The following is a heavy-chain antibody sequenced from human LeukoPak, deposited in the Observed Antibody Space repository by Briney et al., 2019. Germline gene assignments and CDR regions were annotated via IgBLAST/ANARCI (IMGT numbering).Heavy chain of an antibody. CDR1: GFTFSSYA. Sequence: GGSLRLSCVASGFTFSSYAMSWVRQAPGKGLEWVSAISGSGGSTYYADSVKGRFTISRDNSKNTLYLQMNSLRAEDTAVYYCAKPNQYYDFFYGMDVWGQGTTVTVSS. J-gene: IGHJ6*02. V-gene: IGHV3-23*01. CDR3: AKPNQYYDFFYGMDV. CDR2: ISGSGGST. D-gene: IGHD3-3*01.